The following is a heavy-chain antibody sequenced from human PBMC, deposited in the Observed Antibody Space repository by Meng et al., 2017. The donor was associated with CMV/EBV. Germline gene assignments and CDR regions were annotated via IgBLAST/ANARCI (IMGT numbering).Heavy chain of an antibody. CDR3: AKARGSGKYYNYFDY. Sequence: CAVSGFTFSSYGMHWVRQAPGKGLEWVTVIWNDGSTKYYADSVKGRFTISRDNSKNMLYLQMNSLRAEDTAVYYCAKARGSGKYYNYFDYWGQGALVTVS. CDR2: IWNDGSTK. V-gene: IGHV3-33*06. D-gene: IGHD1-26*01. J-gene: IGHJ4*02. CDR1: GFTFSSYG.